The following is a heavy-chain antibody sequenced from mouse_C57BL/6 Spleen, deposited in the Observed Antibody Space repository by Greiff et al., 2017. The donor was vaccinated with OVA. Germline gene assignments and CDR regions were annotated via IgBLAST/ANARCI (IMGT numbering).Heavy chain of an antibody. D-gene: IGHD1-1*01. J-gene: IGHJ2*01. CDR2: IDPSDSYT. CDR3: ARGELRYFDY. Sequence: VQLQQSGAELVKPGASVKLSCKASGYTFTSYWMQWVKQRPGQGLEWIGEIDPSDSYTNYNQKFKGKATLTVDTSSSTAYMQLSSLTSEDSAVYYCARGELRYFDYWGQGTTLTVSS. CDR1: GYTFTSYW. V-gene: IGHV1-50*01.